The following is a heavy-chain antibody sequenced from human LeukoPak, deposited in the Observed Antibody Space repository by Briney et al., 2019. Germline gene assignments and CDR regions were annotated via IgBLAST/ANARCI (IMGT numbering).Heavy chain of an antibody. D-gene: IGHD6-19*01. J-gene: IGHJ4*02. CDR2: ISGSGGST. V-gene: IGHV3-23*01. CDR3: AKTPWAGTCFDY. Sequence: GGSLRLSCAASGFTFSSYAMSWVRQAPGKGLEWVSAISGSGGSTYYADSVKGRFTISRDNSKNTLYLQMNSLRAEDTAVYYRAKTPWAGTCFDYWGQGTLVTVSS. CDR1: GFTFSSYA.